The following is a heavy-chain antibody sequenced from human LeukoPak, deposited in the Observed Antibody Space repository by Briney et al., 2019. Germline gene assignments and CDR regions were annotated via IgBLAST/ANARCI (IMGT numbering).Heavy chain of an antibody. CDR1: GVSINSYF. V-gene: IGHV4-59*01. CDR2: IYYSGST. CDR3: ARFSSSWYGVDV. Sequence: SETLSLTCTVSGVSINSYFWTWIRQPPGKGLEWIGYIYYSGSTNYNPSLKSRVTISVDTSKNNFSLKLSSVTAADTAVYYCARFSSSWYGVDVWGKGITVTVSS. J-gene: IGHJ6*04. D-gene: IGHD6-13*01.